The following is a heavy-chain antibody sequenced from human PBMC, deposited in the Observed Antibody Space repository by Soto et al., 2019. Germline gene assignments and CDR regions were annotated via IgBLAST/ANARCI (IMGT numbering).Heavy chain of an antibody. J-gene: IGHJ5*02. CDR3: AKDRVRAAA. D-gene: IGHD3-10*01. Sequence: GGSLRLSCAASGFTFSSYAMSWVRQAPGKGLEWVSAVTGSGSNTYYADSVKGRFTISRDNSKDTLYLQMNSLRAEDTAVYYCAKDRVRAAAWGQGTLVTVSS. V-gene: IGHV3-23*01. CDR2: VTGSGSNT. CDR1: GFTFSSYA.